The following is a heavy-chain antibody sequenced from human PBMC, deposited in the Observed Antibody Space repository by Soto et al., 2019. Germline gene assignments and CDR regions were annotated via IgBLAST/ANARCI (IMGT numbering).Heavy chain of an antibody. V-gene: IGHV2-26*01. CDR3: ARISLEPLPLVFDY. CDR1: GFSLSNARMG. Sequence: GSGPTLVNPTETLTLTCTVSGFSLSNARMGVSWNRQPPGKALEWLAHIFSNDEKSYSTSLKSRLTISKDTSKSQVVLTMTNMDPVDTATYYCARISLEPLPLVFDYWGQGTLVTVSS. D-gene: IGHD1-1*01. CDR2: IFSNDEK. J-gene: IGHJ4*02.